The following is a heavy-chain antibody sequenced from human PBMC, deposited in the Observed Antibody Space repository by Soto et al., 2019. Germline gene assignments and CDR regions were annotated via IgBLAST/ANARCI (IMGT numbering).Heavy chain of an antibody. V-gene: IGHV5-51*01. CDR1: GYSFTSHW. CDR2: IYPGDSDT. Sequence: PGESLKISCKCSGYSFTSHWIAWVRQMPGKGLEWMGIIYPGDSDTRYSPSFQGQVTMTGDKSISTAYVQWSSLKASDTAMYYCARLDSYGYTIDYCGQGSLVTVSS. J-gene: IGHJ4*02. D-gene: IGHD5-18*01. CDR3: ARLDSYGYTIDY.